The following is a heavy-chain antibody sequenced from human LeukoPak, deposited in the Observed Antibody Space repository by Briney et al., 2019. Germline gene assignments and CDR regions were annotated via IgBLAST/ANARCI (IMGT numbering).Heavy chain of an antibody. CDR2: VNSDGTST. V-gene: IGHV3-74*03. CDR1: QSTFYSYW. CDR3: AGGGFSGFDH. Sequence: GGSLRLSCAAAQSTFYSYWMHWVRLVPGKGLAWVSRVNSDGTSTTYADSVKGRFTVSRDNAQNTLYLQMDSLRVDDTAVNYCAGGGFSGFDHWGQGTLVTVSS. D-gene: IGHD4-23*01. J-gene: IGHJ4*02.